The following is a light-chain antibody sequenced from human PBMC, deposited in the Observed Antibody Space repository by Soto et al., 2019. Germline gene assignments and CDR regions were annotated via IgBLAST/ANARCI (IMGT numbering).Light chain of an antibody. J-gene: IGKJ5*01. CDR2: DAS. CDR3: QQRSNWPIT. V-gene: IGKV3-11*01. CDR1: QSVSSY. Sequence: EIVLTQSPATLALSTGEKATLSCRARQSVSSYLAWYQQKPGQAPRLLIYDASNRATGIPARFSGSGSGTDFTLTISSLEPADFAVYYCQQRSNWPITVGQGTRMEI.